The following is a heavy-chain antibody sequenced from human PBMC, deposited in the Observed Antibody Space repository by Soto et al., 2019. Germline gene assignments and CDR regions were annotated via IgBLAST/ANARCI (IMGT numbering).Heavy chain of an antibody. J-gene: IGHJ4*02. CDR2: ISSSGSTI. Sequence: QVQLVESGGGLVKPGGSLRLSCAASGFTFSDYYMSWIRQAPGKGLEWVSYISSSGSTIYYAASVKGRFTISRDNAKNSLYLKMNSLRAEDTAVYYCARDLIQLWPAPRYFDYWGQGTLVTVSS. V-gene: IGHV3-11*01. CDR3: ARDLIQLWPAPRYFDY. CDR1: GFTFSDYY. D-gene: IGHD5-18*01.